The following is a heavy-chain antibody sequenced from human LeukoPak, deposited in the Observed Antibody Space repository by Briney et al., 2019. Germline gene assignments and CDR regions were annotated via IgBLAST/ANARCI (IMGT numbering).Heavy chain of an antibody. V-gene: IGHV1-2*02. CDR3: ARLRVRMGMDV. CDR2: INPNSGGT. Sequence: ASVKVSCKASGGTFSSYAISWVRQAPGQGLEWMGWINPNSGGTNYAQKFQGRVTMTRDTSISTAYMELSRLRSDDTAVYYCARLRVRMGMDVWGQGTTVTVSS. J-gene: IGHJ6*02. D-gene: IGHD3-10*01. CDR1: GGTFSSYA.